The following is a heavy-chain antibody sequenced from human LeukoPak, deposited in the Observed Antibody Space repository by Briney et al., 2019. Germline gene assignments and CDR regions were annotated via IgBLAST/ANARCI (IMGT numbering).Heavy chain of an antibody. CDR1: GGSISSYY. CDR3: ARERRGYSYGTDAFDI. CDR2: IYTSGST. V-gene: IGHV4-4*07. D-gene: IGHD5-18*01. J-gene: IGHJ3*02. Sequence: PSETLSLTCTVSGGSISSYYWSWIRQPAGKGLEWIGRIYTSGSTNYNPSLKSRVTMSVDTSKNQFSLKLSSVTAADTAVYYCARERRGYSYGTDAFDIWGQGTMVTVSS.